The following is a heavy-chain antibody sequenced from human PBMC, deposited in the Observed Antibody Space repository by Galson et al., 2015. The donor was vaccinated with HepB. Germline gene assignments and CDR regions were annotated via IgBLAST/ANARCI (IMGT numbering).Heavy chain of an antibody. CDR2: IGYRETYR. J-gene: IGHJ6*02. CDR1: GFTFRTSG. Sequence: SLRLSCAASGFTFRTSGMTWVRQAPGKGLEWVAVIGYRETYRHYADSVKGRFAISRDNAKNSVYLQMNSLRVEDTAVYYCARDFYYETRGRVSQYGMDVWGQGTTVTVSS. D-gene: IGHD3-22*01. CDR3: ARDFYYETRGRVSQYGMDV. V-gene: IGHV3-21*01.